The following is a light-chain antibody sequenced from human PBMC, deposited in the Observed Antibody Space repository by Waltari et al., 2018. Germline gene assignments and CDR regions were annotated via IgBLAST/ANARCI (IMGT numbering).Light chain of an antibody. Sequence: EIVLTQSPGTLSLSPGERATLSCRASQSVSRFLAWYQQKPGQAPRLLIYDASTRATGIPARFSGSGSGTDFSLTISRLEPEDFAVYYCHHDWGVPVTFGQGTKVGIK. CDR3: HHDWGVPVT. J-gene: IGKJ1*01. CDR1: QSVSRF. V-gene: IGKV3-11*01. CDR2: DAS.